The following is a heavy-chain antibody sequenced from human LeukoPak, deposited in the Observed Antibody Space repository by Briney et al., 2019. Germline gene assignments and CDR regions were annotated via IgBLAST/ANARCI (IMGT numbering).Heavy chain of an antibody. J-gene: IGHJ3*02. Sequence: GRSLRLSCAASGFTFSSYAIHWVRQAPGKGLEWVAVISYDGSNKYYADSVKGRFTISRDNSKNTLYLQLDSLRAEDTAVYYCAKNHERGRYDSFDMWAQGSWVTVSS. CDR1: GFTFSSYA. V-gene: IGHV3-30-3*02. CDR2: ISYDGSNK. CDR3: AKNHERGRYDSFDM. D-gene: IGHD3-16*02.